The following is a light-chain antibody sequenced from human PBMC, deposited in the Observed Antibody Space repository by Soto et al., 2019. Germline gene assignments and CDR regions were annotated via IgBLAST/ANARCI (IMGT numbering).Light chain of an antibody. CDR2: EVN. CDR3: SSYTSSSTSAV. J-gene: IGLJ3*02. Sequence: QSALTQPASVSGSPGQSITISCTGTSSDVGGYNYVSWYQQHPGKVPKLIIYEVNNRPSGVSNRFSGSKSGNTASLTISGLQAEDEADYYCSSYTSSSTSAVFGGGTKLTVL. CDR1: SSDVGGYNY. V-gene: IGLV2-14*01.